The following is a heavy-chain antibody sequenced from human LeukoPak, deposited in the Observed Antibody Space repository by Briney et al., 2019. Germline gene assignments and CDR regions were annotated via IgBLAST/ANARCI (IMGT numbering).Heavy chain of an antibody. V-gene: IGHV4-4*07. CDR1: GGSIYSYY. J-gene: IGHJ4*02. CDR2: IYTSGST. D-gene: IGHD5-12*01. Sequence: SETLSLTCTVSGGSIYSYYWSWLRQPAGKGLEWIGHIYTSGSTNYNPSLKSRVTISVDTSKNQFSLKLNSVTAADTAVYYCARDFSGYSKFDYWGQGVLVTVSS. CDR3: ARDFSGYSKFDY.